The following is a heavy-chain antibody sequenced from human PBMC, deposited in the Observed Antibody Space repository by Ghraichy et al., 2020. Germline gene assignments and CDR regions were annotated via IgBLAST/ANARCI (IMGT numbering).Heavy chain of an antibody. CDR1: GYTLTELS. CDR2: FDPEDGET. D-gene: IGHD6-13*01. V-gene: IGHV1-24*01. Sequence: ASVKVSCKVSGYTLTELSMHWVRQAPGKGLEWMGGFDPEDGETIYAQKFQGRVTMTEDTSTDTAYMELSSLRSEDTAVYYCATDPERIAAAGTGADYWGQGTLVTVSS. J-gene: IGHJ4*02. CDR3: ATDPERIAAAGTGADY.